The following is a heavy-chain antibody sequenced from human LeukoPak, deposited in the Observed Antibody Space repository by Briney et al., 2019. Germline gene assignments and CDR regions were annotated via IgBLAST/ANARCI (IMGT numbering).Heavy chain of an antibody. V-gene: IGHV4-31*11. Sequence: SETLSLTCAVYGGSFSGYYWSWIRQHPGKGLEWIGYIYYSGSTYYNPSLKSRVTISVDTSKNQFSLKLSSVTAADTAVYYCARGIRNYDFWSGYYTGILSPSDYGMDVWGQGTMVTVSS. D-gene: IGHD3-3*01. CDR1: GGSFSGYY. J-gene: IGHJ6*02. CDR2: IYYSGST. CDR3: ARGIRNYDFWSGYYTGILSPSDYGMDV.